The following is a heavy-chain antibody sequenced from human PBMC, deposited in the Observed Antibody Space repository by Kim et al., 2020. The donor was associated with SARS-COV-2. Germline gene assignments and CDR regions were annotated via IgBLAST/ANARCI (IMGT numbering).Heavy chain of an antibody. J-gene: IGHJ6*03. CDR2: IRSKAYGGTT. D-gene: IGHD3-3*01. Sequence: GGSLRLSCTASGFTFGDYAMSWVRQAPGKGLEWVGFIRSKAYGGTTEYAASVKGRFTISRDDSKSIAYLQMNSLKTEDTAVYYCTRDRGDFWSYYYYMDVSATSTTVTVSS. V-gene: IGHV3-49*04. CDR1: GFTFGDYA. CDR3: TRDRGDFWSYYYYMDV.